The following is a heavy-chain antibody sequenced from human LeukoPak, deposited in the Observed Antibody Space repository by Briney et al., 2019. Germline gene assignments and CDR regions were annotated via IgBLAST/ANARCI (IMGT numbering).Heavy chain of an antibody. Sequence: GESLKISCKGSGYSFTTYWIGWVRQMPGKGLEWMGIIYPGDSNTRYSPSFQGQVTISADKFISTAYLQWSSLKTSDTAMYYCARLNSNSGDSWGQGTLVTVSS. CDR1: GYSFTTYW. V-gene: IGHV5-51*01. D-gene: IGHD4-23*01. J-gene: IGHJ5*01. CDR2: IYPGDSNT. CDR3: ARLNSNSGDS.